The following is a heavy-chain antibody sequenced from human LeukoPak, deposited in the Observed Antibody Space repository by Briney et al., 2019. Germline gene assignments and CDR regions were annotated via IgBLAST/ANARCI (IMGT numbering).Heavy chain of an antibody. CDR1: AYSLTGYF. CDR2: INANSGDT. J-gene: IGHJ4*02. Sequence: ASVPVSCKTSAYSLTGYFFHWIRQAPGQGLEWMGWINANSGDTNYAQKYQGRVTLTRDTSISTAYMELSSLRSDDTAVYYCARHGSRNEIHYYFDYWGQGTLVT. CDR3: ARHGSRNEIHYYFDY. D-gene: IGHD3-10*01. V-gene: IGHV1-2*02.